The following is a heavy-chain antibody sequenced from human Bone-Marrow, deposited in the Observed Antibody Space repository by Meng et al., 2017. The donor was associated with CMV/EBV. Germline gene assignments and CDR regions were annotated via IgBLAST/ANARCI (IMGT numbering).Heavy chain of an antibody. J-gene: IGHJ5*02. Sequence: GGSLRLSCAASRFTFSSYWVDWVRQAPGKGLEWVANIKQDGSEKYYVDSVKGRFTISRDNAKNSLYLQMNSLRAEDTAVYYCAGTIAARRGWFDPWGQGTLVTVSS. D-gene: IGHD6-6*01. CDR1: RFTFSSYW. CDR2: IKQDGSEK. V-gene: IGHV3-7*01. CDR3: AGTIAARRGWFDP.